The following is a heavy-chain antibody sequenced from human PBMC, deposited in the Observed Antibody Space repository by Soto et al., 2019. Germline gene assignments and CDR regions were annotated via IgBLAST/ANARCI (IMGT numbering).Heavy chain of an antibody. Sequence: EVQLLESGGGLVQPGGSLRLSCAASGFTFSSYAMSWVRQAPGKGLEWVSAISGSGGSTYYADSVKGRFTISRDNSKNTLYLQMNSLRAEDTAVYYCAESSSGWYGPLNWFDPWGQGTLVPVSS. CDR3: AESSSGWYGPLNWFDP. J-gene: IGHJ5*02. V-gene: IGHV3-23*01. CDR2: ISGSGGST. CDR1: GFTFSSYA. D-gene: IGHD6-19*01.